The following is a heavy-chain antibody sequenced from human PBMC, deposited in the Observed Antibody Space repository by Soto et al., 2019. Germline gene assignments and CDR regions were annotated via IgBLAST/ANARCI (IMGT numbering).Heavy chain of an antibody. J-gene: IGHJ6*02. D-gene: IGHD3-10*01. CDR3: ARMVSITMVRGVISYYYYYGMDV. CDR2: IDWDDDK. V-gene: IGHV2-70*01. CDR1: GFSLSTSGMC. Sequence: GSGPTLVNPTQTLTLTCTFSGFSLSTSGMCVSWIRQPPGKALEWLALIDWDDDKYYSTSLKTRLTISKDTSKNQVVLTMTNMDPVDTATYYCARMVSITMVRGVISYYYYYGMDVWGQGTTVTVS.